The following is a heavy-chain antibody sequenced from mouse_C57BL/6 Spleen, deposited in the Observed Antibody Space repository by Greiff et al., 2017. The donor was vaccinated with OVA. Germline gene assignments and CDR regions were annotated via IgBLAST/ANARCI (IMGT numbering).Heavy chain of an antibody. CDR3: ARDGNDYFAY. Sequence: EVMLVESGGGLVKPGGSLKLSCAASGFTFSSYAMSWVRQTPEKRLEWVATISDGGSYTYYPDNVKGRFTISRDNAKNNLYLQMSHLKSEDTAMYYCARDGNDYFAYWGQGTLVTVSA. CDR1: GFTFSSYA. CDR2: ISDGGSYT. J-gene: IGHJ3*01. V-gene: IGHV5-4*01. D-gene: IGHD2-4*01.